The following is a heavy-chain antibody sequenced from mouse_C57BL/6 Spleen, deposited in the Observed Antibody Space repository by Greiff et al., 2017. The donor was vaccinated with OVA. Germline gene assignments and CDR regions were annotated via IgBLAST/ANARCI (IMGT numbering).Heavy chain of an antibody. D-gene: IGHD2-2*01. CDR3: ARSGDYGYDFDY. Sequence: QVQLQQPGAELVKPGASVKLSCKASGYTFTSYWMHWVKQRPGQGLEWIGMIHPNSGSTNYNEKFKSKATLTVDKSSSTAYMQLSSLTSEDSAVYYCARSGDYGYDFDYWGQGTTLTVSS. CDR2: IHPNSGST. J-gene: IGHJ2*01. CDR1: GYTFTSYW. V-gene: IGHV1-64*01.